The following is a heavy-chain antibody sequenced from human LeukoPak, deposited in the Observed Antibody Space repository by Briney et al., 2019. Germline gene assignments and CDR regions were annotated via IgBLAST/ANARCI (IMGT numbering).Heavy chain of an antibody. V-gene: IGHV4-4*07. CDR2: IYTSGST. D-gene: IGHD2-2*01. Sequence: SETLSLTCTVSGGSISSYYWSWIRQPAGKGLEWIGRIYTSGSTNYNPSLKSRVTMSVDTSKNQFSLKLNSVTAAGTAVYYCARGEGSFCSSTTCYSYKWFDPWGQGTLVTVSS. CDR1: GGSISSYY. J-gene: IGHJ5*02. CDR3: ARGEGSFCSSTTCYSYKWFDP.